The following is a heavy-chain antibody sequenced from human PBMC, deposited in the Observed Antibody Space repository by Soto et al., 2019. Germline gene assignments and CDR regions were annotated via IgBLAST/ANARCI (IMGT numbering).Heavy chain of an antibody. J-gene: IGHJ6*02. CDR1: GFSFSSIGEG. V-gene: IGHV2-5*02. Sequence: QITLKESGPTLVKPTQTLTLTSTFPGFSFSSIGEGVGWIRQPPGKALGWLALIYWDDDKRYSPSLKSRLTITKDTSKNQVVLTMTNMDPVDTATYYCVQSRCGGDCLQSYSSHSYYGLDVWGQGTTVTVSS. CDR3: VQSRCGGDCLQSYSSHSYYGLDV. CDR2: IYWDDDK. D-gene: IGHD2-21*02.